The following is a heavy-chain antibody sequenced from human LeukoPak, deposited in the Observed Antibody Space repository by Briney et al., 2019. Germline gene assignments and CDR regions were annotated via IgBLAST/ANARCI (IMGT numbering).Heavy chain of an antibody. CDR1: GGSVSNYY. V-gene: IGHV4-59*02. CDR3: ARVKGREGSTVIIDY. D-gene: IGHD3-10*01. J-gene: IGHJ4*02. Sequence: SETLSLTCTVSGGSVSNYYWSWIRQSPGKGLEWIGYISHSGSVNYNPSLKSRVTMSVDTSKNQFSLKLSSVTAADTAVYYCARVKGREGSTVIIDYWGQGALVTVSS. CDR2: ISHSGSV.